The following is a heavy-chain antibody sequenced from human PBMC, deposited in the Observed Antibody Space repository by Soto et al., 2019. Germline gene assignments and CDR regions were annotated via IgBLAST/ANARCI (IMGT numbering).Heavy chain of an antibody. CDR1: GGSISSGGYY. V-gene: IGHV4-31*03. CDR3: ARGRGTSPDYYDSSHFDY. D-gene: IGHD3-22*01. J-gene: IGHJ4*02. CDR2: IYYSGST. Sequence: ASETLSLTCTVSGGSISSGGYYWSWIRQHPGKGLEWIGYIYYSGSTYYNPSLKSRVTISVDTSKNQFSLKLSSVTAADTAVYYCARGRGTSPDYYDSSHFDYWGQGALVTVSS.